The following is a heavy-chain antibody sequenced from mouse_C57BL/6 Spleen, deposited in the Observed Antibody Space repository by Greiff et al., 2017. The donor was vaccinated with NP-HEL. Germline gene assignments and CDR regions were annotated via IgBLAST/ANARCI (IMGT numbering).Heavy chain of an antibody. CDR1: GFTFTDYY. Sequence: EVMLVESGGGLVQPGGSLSLSCAASGFTFTDYYMSWVRQPPGKALEWLGFIRNKANGYTTEYSVSVKGRFTISRDNSKSILHLLMNALRAEDSATYYCARYKTTVVATNFDVWGTGTTVTVSS. D-gene: IGHD1-1*01. CDR2: IRNKANGYTT. CDR3: ARYKTTVVATNFDV. V-gene: IGHV7-3*01. J-gene: IGHJ1*03.